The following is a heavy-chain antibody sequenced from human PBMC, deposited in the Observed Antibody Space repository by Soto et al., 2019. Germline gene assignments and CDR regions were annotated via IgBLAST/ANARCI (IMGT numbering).Heavy chain of an antibody. CDR1: GYTFTSYG. V-gene: IGHV1-18*04. J-gene: IGHJ6*02. CDR3: ARGSSRITMVRGLYYYYGMDV. D-gene: IGHD3-10*01. Sequence: QVQLVQSGAEVKKPGASVKVSCKASGYTFTSYGISWVRQAPGQGLEWMGWISAYNGNTNYAQKLQGRVTMTTDTSTSTAYMELRSLRSDDTAVYYCARGSSRITMVRGLYYYYGMDVWGQGTTVTVSS. CDR2: ISAYNGNT.